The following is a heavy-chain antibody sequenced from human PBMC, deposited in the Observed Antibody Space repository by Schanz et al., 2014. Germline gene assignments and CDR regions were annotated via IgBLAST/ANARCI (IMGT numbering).Heavy chain of an antibody. D-gene: IGHD2-2*01. CDR2: INPSGGGS. Sequence: QVQLVQSGAEVKKPGASVKVSCKASGYTFVSYSMHWVRQAPGQGLEWMGIINPSGGGSSYALRVQDRVTMTRDTSRSTGYMDLSSLRSEDTAVYYCARAPTADCSDTGCLGEPCDYWGQGTLVTVSS. V-gene: IGHV1-46*03. CDR3: ARAPTADCSDTGCLGEPCDY. CDR1: GYTFVSYS. J-gene: IGHJ4*02.